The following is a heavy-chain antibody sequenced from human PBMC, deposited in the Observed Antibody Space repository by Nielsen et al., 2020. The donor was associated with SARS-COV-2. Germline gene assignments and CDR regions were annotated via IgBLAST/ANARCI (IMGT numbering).Heavy chain of an antibody. V-gene: IGHV3-48*01. CDR3: ARDRCSGGSCYWDYYYMDV. CDR2: ISSSSSTI. Sequence: GESLKISCAASGFTFSSYSMNWVRQAPGKGLEWVSYISSSSSTIYYADSVKGRFTISRDNAKNSLYLQMNSLRAEDTAVYYCARDRCSGGSCYWDYYYMDVWGKGTTVTVSS. CDR1: GFTFSSYS. D-gene: IGHD2-15*01. J-gene: IGHJ6*03.